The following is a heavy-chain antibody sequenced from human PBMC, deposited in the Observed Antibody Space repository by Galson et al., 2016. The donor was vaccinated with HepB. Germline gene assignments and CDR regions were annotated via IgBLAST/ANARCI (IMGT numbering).Heavy chain of an antibody. CDR3: ATYLWLGDQTPRHSLDS. CDR2: IRSSGAYA. J-gene: IGHJ3*02. D-gene: IGHD3-10*01. V-gene: IGHV3-11*06. CDR1: GFTFSDYY. Sequence: SLRLSCAASGFTFSDYYMTWIRQAPGTGLEWISYIRSSGAYATYADSVRGRFTISRDNAKNSLYLQMNSLRAEDTAIYYCATYLWLGDQTPRHSLDSWGQGTRVIVSS.